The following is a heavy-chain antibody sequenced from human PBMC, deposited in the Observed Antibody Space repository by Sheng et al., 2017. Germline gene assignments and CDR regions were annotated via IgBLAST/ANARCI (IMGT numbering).Heavy chain of an antibody. D-gene: IGHD2-8*01. V-gene: IGHV3-23*04. CDR2: ISGNAAAT. J-gene: IGHJ4*02. Sequence: EVEVVESGGGLIQPGGSLRLSCAASGFTFSSYAMNWVRLAPGKGLEWVSTISGNAAATWYADSVKGRFTVSRDNSNNTVYLQLNSLRPEDTAVYYCAKKGPYCARGVCYFDYWGQGTLV. CDR1: GFTFSSYA. CDR3: AKKGPYCARGVCYFDY.